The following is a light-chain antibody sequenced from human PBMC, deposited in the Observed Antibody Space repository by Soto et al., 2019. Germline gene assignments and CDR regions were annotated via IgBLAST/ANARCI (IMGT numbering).Light chain of an antibody. V-gene: IGKV1-33*01. CDR3: QQYDILPL. CDR1: QDISNY. Sequence: DTQMTQSPSSLSASVGDRVTITCQTSQDISNYLNWYQQKPGKAPKLLIYDASNLETGAPSRFSGSGSGTDFTFAISSLQPEDFATYYCQQYDILPLFGQGTKVEIK. J-gene: IGKJ2*01. CDR2: DAS.